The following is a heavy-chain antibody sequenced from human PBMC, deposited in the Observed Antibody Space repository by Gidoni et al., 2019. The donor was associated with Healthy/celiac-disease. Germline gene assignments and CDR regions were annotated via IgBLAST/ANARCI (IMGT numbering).Heavy chain of an antibody. CDR1: GFPLSSYA. D-gene: IGHD5-18*01. J-gene: IGHJ3*02. Sequence: QVQLVESGGGVVQPGRSLILSCAASGFPLSSYAMHWVRQAPGKGLEWVAVISYDGSNKYYADSVKGRFTISRDNSKNTLYLQMNSLRAEDTAVYYCARGRIQLWLGPDAFDIWGQGTMVTVSS. CDR2: ISYDGSNK. CDR3: ARGRIQLWLGPDAFDI. V-gene: IGHV3-30-3*01.